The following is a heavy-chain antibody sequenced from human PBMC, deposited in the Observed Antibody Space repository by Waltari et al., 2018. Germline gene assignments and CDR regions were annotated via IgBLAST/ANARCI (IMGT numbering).Heavy chain of an antibody. Sequence: QVQLQQWGAGLLKPSETLSLTCAVYGGSFSGYYWSWIRHPPGKGLEWIGEINHSGSTNYNPSLKSRVTISVDTSKNQFSLKLSSVTAADTAVYYCARLRARYCSSTSCLPWGQGTLVTVSS. D-gene: IGHD2-2*01. CDR1: GGSFSGYY. CDR2: INHSGST. CDR3: ARLRARYCSSTSCLP. V-gene: IGHV4-34*01. J-gene: IGHJ5*02.